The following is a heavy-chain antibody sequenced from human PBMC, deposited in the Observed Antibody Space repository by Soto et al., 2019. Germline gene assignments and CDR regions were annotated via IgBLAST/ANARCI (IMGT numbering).Heavy chain of an antibody. CDR3: ARVHHSSSWYRGEIYYYYGMDV. CDR1: GFTFSSYW. V-gene: IGHV3-7*05. J-gene: IGHJ6*02. Sequence: PRGSLRLSCAASGFTFSSYWMSWVRQAPGKGLEWVANIKQDGSEKYYVDSAKGRFTISRDNAKNSLYLQMNSLRAEDTAAYYCARVHHSSSWYRGEIYYYYGMDVWGQGTTVTVSS. CDR2: IKQDGSEK. D-gene: IGHD6-13*01.